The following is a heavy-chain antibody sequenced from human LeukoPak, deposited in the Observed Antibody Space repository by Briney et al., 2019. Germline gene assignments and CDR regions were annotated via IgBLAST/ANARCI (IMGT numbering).Heavy chain of an antibody. D-gene: IGHD3-10*01. CDR1: GGSISSSSYY. CDR3: ARRGPGPLWFGELLSQPVYFDY. V-gene: IGHV4-39*07. J-gene: IGHJ4*02. Sequence: PSETLSLTCTVSGGSISSSSYYWGWIRQPPGKGLEWIGSIYYSGSTYYNPSLKSRVTISVDTSKNQFSLKLSSVTAADTAVYYCARRGPGPLWFGELLSQPVYFDYWGQGTLVTVSS. CDR2: IYYSGST.